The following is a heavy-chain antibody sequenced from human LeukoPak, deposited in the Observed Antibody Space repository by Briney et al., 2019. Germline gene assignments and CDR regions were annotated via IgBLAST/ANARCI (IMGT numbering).Heavy chain of an antibody. D-gene: IGHD4-17*01. CDR3: YLYGDRVERHDY. Sequence: GASEKVSCKASGGTFSSYAIRWVRQAPGQGLEWMGGIIPIFGTANYAQKFQGRVTITTDESTSTAYMELSSLRSEDTAVYYCYLYGDRVERHDYWGQGTLVTVSS. V-gene: IGHV1-69*05. J-gene: IGHJ4*02. CDR1: GGTFSSYA. CDR2: IIPIFGTA.